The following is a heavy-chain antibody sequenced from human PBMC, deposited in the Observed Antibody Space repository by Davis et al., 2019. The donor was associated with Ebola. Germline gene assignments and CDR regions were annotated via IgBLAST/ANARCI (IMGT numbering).Heavy chain of an antibody. CDR3: ARTDCSSTSCYPGGDYDY. D-gene: IGHD2-2*01. CDR2: ISSSGSTI. J-gene: IGHJ4*02. CDR1: GFTFSDYY. Sequence: GESLKISCAASGFTFSDYYMSWIRQAPGKGLEWVSYISSSGSTIYYADSVKGRFTISRDNAKNSLYLQMNSLRAEDTAVYYCARTDCSSTSCYPGGDYDYWGQGTLVTVSS. V-gene: IGHV3-11*04.